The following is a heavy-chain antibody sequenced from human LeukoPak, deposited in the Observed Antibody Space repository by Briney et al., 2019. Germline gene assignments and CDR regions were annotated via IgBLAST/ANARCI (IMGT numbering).Heavy chain of an antibody. CDR1: GGTFSSYA. V-gene: IGHV1-69*04. D-gene: IGHD2-2*01. Sequence: GASVKVSCKASGGTFSSYAISWVRQAPGQVLEWMGRIIPILGIANYAQKFQGRVTITADKSTSTAYMELSSLRSEDTAVYYCARDDVVQVVVPAAIGETNAFDIWGQGTMVTVSS. CDR3: ARDDVVQVVVPAAIGETNAFDI. CDR2: IIPILGIA. J-gene: IGHJ3*02.